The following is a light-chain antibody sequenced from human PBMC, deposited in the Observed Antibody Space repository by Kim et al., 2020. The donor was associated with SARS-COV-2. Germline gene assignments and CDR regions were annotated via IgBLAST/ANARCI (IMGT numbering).Light chain of an antibody. CDR3: QQSHSTPYT. CDR1: HSVADY. J-gene: IGKJ2*01. CDR2: ATS. V-gene: IGKV1-39*01. Sequence: SESFGDRLTITCRPSHSVADYLHWYQHKPGKAPKLLIYATSDLQTGVPSRFSGRGSGTDFTLTISSLEPEDFATYYCQQSHSTPYTFGQGTKLEI.